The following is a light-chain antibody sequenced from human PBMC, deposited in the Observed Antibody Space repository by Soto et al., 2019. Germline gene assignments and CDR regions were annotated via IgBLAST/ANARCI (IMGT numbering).Light chain of an antibody. V-gene: IGKV1-39*01. CDR3: QQNYNTRT. CDR1: QSISKY. J-gene: IGKJ1*01. CDR2: GAS. Sequence: DLPMTQSPSSLSASVGDRVTITCRASQSISKYLNWYQQKAGKAPKLLIYGASSLQSGVPSRFTGSGSGTDFTLTISSLQPEDFATYYCQQNYNTRTFGQGTKVEIK.